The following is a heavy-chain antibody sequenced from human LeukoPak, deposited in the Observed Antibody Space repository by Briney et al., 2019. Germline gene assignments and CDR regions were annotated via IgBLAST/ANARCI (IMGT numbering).Heavy chain of an antibody. D-gene: IGHD6-19*01. Sequence: SETLSLTCTVSGGSISSYYWSWIRQPPGKGLEWIGYIYYSGSTNYNPSLKSRVTISVDTSKDQFSLRLTSVTAADTAVYYCARVRYNNGWRGFDSWGQGTQVTVSP. CDR1: GGSISSYY. CDR2: IYYSGST. J-gene: IGHJ4*02. CDR3: ARVRYNNGWRGFDS. V-gene: IGHV4-59*01.